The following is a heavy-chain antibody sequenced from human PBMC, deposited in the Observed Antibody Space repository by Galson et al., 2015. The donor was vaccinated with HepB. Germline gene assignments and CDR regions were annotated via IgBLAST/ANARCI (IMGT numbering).Heavy chain of an antibody. J-gene: IGHJ4*02. CDR3: ATGGGYCSGGSCRYSWFYFDF. D-gene: IGHD2-15*01. CDR1: GFTFSNAW. Sequence: SLRLSCATSGFTFSNAWMNWVRQAPGKGPECVGRIKRRSDGGTTDYAAPVKGRFTISRDDSKGMLYLEMNSLKTEDTAVYYCATGGGYCSGGSCRYSWFYFDFWGQGTVVTVSS. V-gene: IGHV3-15*01. CDR2: IKRRSDGGTT.